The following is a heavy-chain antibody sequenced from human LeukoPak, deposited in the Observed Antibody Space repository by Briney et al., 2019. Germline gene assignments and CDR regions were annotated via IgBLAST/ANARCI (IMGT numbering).Heavy chain of an antibody. D-gene: IGHD6-19*01. CDR1: GFTFSSYG. Sequence: GRSLRLSCAASGFTFSSYGMPWVRQAPGKGLEWVAVISYDGSNKYYADSVKGRFTISRDNSKNTLYLQMNSLRAEDTAVYYCAKGKGGGQWLVDWGQGTLVTVSS. CDR3: AKGKGGGQWLVD. CDR2: ISYDGSNK. J-gene: IGHJ4*02. V-gene: IGHV3-30*18.